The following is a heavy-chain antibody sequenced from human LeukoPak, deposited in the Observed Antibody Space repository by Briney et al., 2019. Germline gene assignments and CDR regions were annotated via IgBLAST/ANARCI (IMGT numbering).Heavy chain of an antibody. CDR3: AAAAAGTQLFDY. V-gene: IGHV3-64*01. Sequence: GGSLRLSCEASGFTFTTYAMYWVRQVPGKGLEYVSTVSSDGVSTYYANSVKGRFTISRDNSKNTLYLQMGSLRGEDTAMYFCAAAAAGTQLFDYWGQGTLVTVSS. CDR1: GFTFTTYA. D-gene: IGHD6-13*01. J-gene: IGHJ4*02. CDR2: VSSDGVST.